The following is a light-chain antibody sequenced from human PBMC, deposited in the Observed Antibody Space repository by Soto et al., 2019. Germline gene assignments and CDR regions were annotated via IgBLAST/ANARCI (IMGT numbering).Light chain of an antibody. J-gene: IGKJ4*01. CDR2: TAS. CDR1: QSISTW. V-gene: IGKV1-5*03. CDR3: QQYHSYPFT. Sequence: DIQMTQSPSTLSASVGDSVTITCRASQSISTWLAWYQQTPGKAPKLLIYTASSLESGVPSRFSGSGSGTELTLTVSSLQPDDFATYYCQQYHSYPFTFGGGTKVQIK.